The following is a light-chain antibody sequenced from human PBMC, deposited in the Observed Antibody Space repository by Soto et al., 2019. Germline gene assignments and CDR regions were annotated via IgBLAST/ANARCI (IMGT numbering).Light chain of an antibody. Sequence: QSVLTQPPSVSGTPGQGVTISCSGSTSNIGENSVGWFQQLPGTAPKVVIYVTNKRPSGVPDRFSGSKSGTSAYLAISGLQSEDEADYYCAAWDGSLNGHVFGTGTKVTVL. V-gene: IGLV1-44*01. J-gene: IGLJ1*01. CDR1: TSNIGENS. CDR2: VTN. CDR3: AAWDGSLNGHV.